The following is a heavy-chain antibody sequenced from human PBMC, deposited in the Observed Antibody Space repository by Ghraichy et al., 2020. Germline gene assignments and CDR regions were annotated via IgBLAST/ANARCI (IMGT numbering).Heavy chain of an antibody. Sequence: GGSLRLSCAASGFTFSTYAMRWVRQAPGRGLECVSGISGGGGSSYYADSAKGRFTISRDNSKNTLYLQMSSLRAEDMAVYYCGRARFGADAAAVEYWDQGTLIIVSA. D-gene: IGHD3-3*01. CDR2: ISGGGGSS. CDR3: GRARFGADAAAVEY. CDR1: GFTFSTYA. J-gene: IGHJ4*01. V-gene: IGHV3-23*01.